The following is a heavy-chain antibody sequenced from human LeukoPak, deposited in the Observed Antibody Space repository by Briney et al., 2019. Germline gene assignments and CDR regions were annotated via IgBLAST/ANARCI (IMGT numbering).Heavy chain of an antibody. CDR2: ISGGGGST. CDR1: GFTFNNYA. J-gene: IGHJ3*02. D-gene: IGHD3-16*02. CDR3: AKRGLGELSLSLDM. Sequence: GGSLRLSCAASGFTFNNYAMSWVRQTPGKGLEWVSDISGGGGSTYYADSVKGRFTISRDNSKNTLYLQMNSLRAEDTAVYYCAKRGLGELSLSLDMWGQGTMVTVSS. V-gene: IGHV3-23*01.